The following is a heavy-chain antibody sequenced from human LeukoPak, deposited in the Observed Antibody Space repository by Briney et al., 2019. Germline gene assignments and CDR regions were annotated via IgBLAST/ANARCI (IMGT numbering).Heavy chain of an antibody. CDR2: INPTGGST. CDR3: ATATVTHYYYYYMDV. Sequence: ASVKVSCEASGYTFTSYYMHWVRQAPGQGLEWMGMINPTGGSTSYAQKFQGRVTMTRDTSTSTVYMELSSLRSEDTAVYYCATATVTHYYYYYMDVWGEGTTVTVSS. V-gene: IGHV1-46*01. J-gene: IGHJ6*03. D-gene: IGHD4-17*01. CDR1: GYTFTSYY.